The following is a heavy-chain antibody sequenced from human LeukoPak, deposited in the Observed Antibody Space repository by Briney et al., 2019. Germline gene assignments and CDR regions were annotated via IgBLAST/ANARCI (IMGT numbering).Heavy chain of an antibody. V-gene: IGHV1-18*01. CDR2: ISAYNGNT. D-gene: IGHD3-22*01. J-gene: IGHJ3*02. Sequence: ASVKVSCKASGYTFTSYGISWVRQAPGQGLEWMGWISAYNGNTNYAQKLQGRVTMTTDTSTSTAYMELRSLRSDDTAVYYCARARPYYYDSSGSPSPDAFDIWGLGTMVTVSS. CDR1: GYTFTSYG. CDR3: ARARPYYYDSSGSPSPDAFDI.